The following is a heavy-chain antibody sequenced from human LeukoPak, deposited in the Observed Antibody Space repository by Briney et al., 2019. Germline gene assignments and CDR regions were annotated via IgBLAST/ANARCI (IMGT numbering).Heavy chain of an antibody. CDR3: AREYCSTTICFGRGGFDY. CDR1: GGTFSTYA. Sequence: SLKVSCKASGGTFSTYAISWVRQAPGQGLEWMGGVFPIFGTANYAQNLQGRVTITTDESTSTAYMELSSLRSEDTAVYYCAREYCSTTICFGRGGFDYWGQGTLVTVSS. D-gene: IGHD2-2*01. CDR2: VFPIFGTA. J-gene: IGHJ4*02. V-gene: IGHV1-69*05.